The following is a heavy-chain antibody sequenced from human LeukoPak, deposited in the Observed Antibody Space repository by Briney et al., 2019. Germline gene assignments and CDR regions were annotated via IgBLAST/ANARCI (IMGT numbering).Heavy chain of an antibody. J-gene: IGHJ4*02. CDR1: GFTFSSYA. V-gene: IGHV3-23*01. D-gene: IGHD3-22*01. Sequence: PGGSLRLSCAASGFTFSSYAMSWVRQVPGKGLEWVSSISTRGGSTHYADSVKGRFTISRDNSKNPLYLQMNSLRAEDTAVYYCAKDPLVRYYDSSGYYCDYWGQGTLVTVSS. CDR2: ISTRGGST. CDR3: AKDPLVRYYDSSGYYCDY.